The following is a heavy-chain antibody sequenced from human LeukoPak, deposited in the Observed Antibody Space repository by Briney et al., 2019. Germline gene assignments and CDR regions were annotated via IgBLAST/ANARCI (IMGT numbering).Heavy chain of an antibody. CDR3: AKGGSGSYYYYGVDV. CDR1: GFTFSSYG. V-gene: IGHV3-30*18. D-gene: IGHD2-15*01. Sequence: GGSLRLSCAASGFTFSSYGMHWVRQAPGKGLEWVAVISPDGSNKYYADSVKGRFTISRDDSKNTLFPQMNSLRPEETAVYYCAKGGSGSYYYYGVDVWGQGTTVTVSS. J-gene: IGHJ6*02. CDR2: ISPDGSNK.